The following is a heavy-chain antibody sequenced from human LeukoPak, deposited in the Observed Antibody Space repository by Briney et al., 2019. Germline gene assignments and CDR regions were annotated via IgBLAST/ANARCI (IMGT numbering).Heavy chain of an antibody. CDR2: ISGNGGST. CDR1: GFTVSSNY. D-gene: IGHD3-22*01. J-gene: IGHJ1*01. CDR3: TGSYYYEYFQH. Sequence: PGGSLRLSCAASGFTVSSNYMNWVRQAPGKGLEWVSVISGNGGSTYYADSVRGRFTISRDNSKSTLYLQMNSLRAEDTALYYCTGSYYYEYFQHWGQGTLVTVSS. V-gene: IGHV3-23*01.